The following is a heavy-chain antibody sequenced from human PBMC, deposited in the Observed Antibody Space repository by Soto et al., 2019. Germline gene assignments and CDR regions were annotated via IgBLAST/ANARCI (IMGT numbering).Heavy chain of an antibody. Sequence: ASVKVSCKASGYTFTTYDLNWVRQATGQGLEWMGWINPNSGGTDYAQKFQGRVTMTGDTSISTAYMELSSLTSDDTAIYYCARDYYYGAVSYYGYWGQGTLVTVSS. D-gene: IGHD3-10*01. J-gene: IGHJ4*02. CDR2: INPNSGGT. V-gene: IGHV1-2*02. CDR3: ARDYYYGAVSYYGY. CDR1: GYTFTTYD.